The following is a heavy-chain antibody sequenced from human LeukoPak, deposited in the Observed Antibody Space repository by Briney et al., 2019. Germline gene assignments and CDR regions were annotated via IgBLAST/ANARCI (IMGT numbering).Heavy chain of an antibody. V-gene: IGHV1-24*01. CDR2: FDPEDGET. D-gene: IGHD3-3*01. CDR3: ATHTISGVVTYASLI. CDR1: GYTGIELS. J-gene: IGHJ3*02. Sequence: ASVKVSCKLSGYTGIELSMHWVRQVPGKGLEWMGGFDPEDGETKYAQKFQGRVTMTEDTSTDTAYMELSSLTSEDTAVYYCATHTISGVVTYASLIWGRGTLVTVSS.